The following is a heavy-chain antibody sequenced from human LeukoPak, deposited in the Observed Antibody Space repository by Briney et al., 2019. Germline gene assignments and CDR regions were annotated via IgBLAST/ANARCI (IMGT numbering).Heavy chain of an antibody. CDR2: INHSGST. D-gene: IGHD3-10*01. CDR1: GGSFSGYY. J-gene: IGHJ4*02. V-gene: IGHV4-34*01. CDR3: ARAPYYYGSGSYLDD. Sequence: PSETLSLTCAVYGGSFSGYYWSWIRQPPGKGLEWIGEINHSGSTNYNPSLKSRVTISVDTSKNQFSLKLSSVTAADTAVYYCARAPYYYGSGSYLDDWGQGTLVTVSS.